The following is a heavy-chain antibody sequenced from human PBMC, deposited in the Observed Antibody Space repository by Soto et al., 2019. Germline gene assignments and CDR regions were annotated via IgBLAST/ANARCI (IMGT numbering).Heavy chain of an antibody. D-gene: IGHD3-10*01. CDR3: ARGRGPGSGSYYHLGYYYGMDV. CDR2: IIPIFGTA. Sequence: QVQLVQSGAEVKKPGSSVKVSCKASGATFSSYAISWVRQAPGQGLEWMGGIIPIFGTANYAQKFQGRVTITADKSTSTAYMELSSLRSEDTAVYYCARGRGPGSGSYYHLGYYYGMDVWGQGTTVTVSS. V-gene: IGHV1-69*06. J-gene: IGHJ6*02. CDR1: GATFSSYA.